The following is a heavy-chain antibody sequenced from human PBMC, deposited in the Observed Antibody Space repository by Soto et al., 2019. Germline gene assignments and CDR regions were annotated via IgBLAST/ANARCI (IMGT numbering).Heavy chain of an antibody. J-gene: IGHJ3*02. Sequence: ASVKVSCKASGYTFTSYAMHWVRQAPGQRLEWMGWINAGNGNTKYSQKFQGRVTITRDTSASTAYMELSSLRSEDTAVYYCARELYDILTGYYWTSDAFDIWGQGTMVTVSS. CDR3: ARELYDILTGYYWTSDAFDI. CDR1: GYTFTSYA. CDR2: INAGNGNT. D-gene: IGHD3-9*01. V-gene: IGHV1-3*01.